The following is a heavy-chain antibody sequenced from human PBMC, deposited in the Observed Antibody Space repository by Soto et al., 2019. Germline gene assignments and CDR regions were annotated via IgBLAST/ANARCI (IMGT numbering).Heavy chain of an antibody. CDR3: ARVTAMALDY. Sequence: PGGSLRLSCAAPGFAFSSYGMHWVRQAPGKGPEWVAVIWYDGSNKYYADSVKGRFTISRDNSKNTLYLQMNSLRAEDTAVYYCARVTAMALDYWGQGTLVTVSS. CDR2: IWYDGSNK. V-gene: IGHV3-33*01. D-gene: IGHD5-18*01. J-gene: IGHJ4*02. CDR1: GFAFSSYG.